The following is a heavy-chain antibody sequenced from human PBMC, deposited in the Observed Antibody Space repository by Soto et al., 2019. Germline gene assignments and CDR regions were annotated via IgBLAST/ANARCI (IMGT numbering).Heavy chain of an antibody. D-gene: IGHD3-9*01. CDR3: ARLLTPDWYLDL. V-gene: IGHV4-31*01. CDR1: GGSITSFNYY. CDR2: SYYSGST. J-gene: IGHJ2*01. Sequence: QVQLQESGPGLVKPSQTLSLTCTVSGGSITSFNYYWNWIRQYPGKGLEWIGYSYYSGSTFYNPSLKSPLVIPVDTSKIQFSLSLTSVTAAETAVYYCARLLTPDWYLDLWGRGTLVTVSS.